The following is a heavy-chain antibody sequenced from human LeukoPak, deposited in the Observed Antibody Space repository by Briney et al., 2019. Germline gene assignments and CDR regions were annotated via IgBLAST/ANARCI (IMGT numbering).Heavy chain of an antibody. Sequence: SQTLSLTCTVSGDSINSDYWSWIRQPPGKGLEWIGYIYYSGSTYYNPSLKSRVTISVDTSKNQFSLKLSSVTAADTAVYYCARESGYYSTADYWGQGTLVTVSS. D-gene: IGHD3-22*01. V-gene: IGHV4-59*12. CDR1: GDSINSDY. CDR2: IYYSGST. CDR3: ARESGYYSTADY. J-gene: IGHJ4*02.